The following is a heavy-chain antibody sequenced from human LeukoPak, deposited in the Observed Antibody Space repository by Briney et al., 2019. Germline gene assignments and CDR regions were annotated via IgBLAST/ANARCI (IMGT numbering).Heavy chain of an antibody. CDR2: MNTKSGNT. D-gene: IGHD6-6*01. CDR1: GYTFTRYD. CDR3: ARESSSPGYYYYMDV. V-gene: IGHV1-8*03. Sequence: GASVKVSCKASGYTFTRYDINWVRQATGQGLEWMGWMNTKSGNTGHAQKFQGRVTITRDTSISTVYMELSSLRSEDTAVYYCARESSSPGYYYYMDVWGKGTTVTVSS. J-gene: IGHJ6*03.